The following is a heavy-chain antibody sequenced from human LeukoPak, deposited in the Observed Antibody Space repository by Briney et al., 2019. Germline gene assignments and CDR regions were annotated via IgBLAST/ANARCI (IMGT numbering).Heavy chain of an antibody. V-gene: IGHV3-21*01. CDR3: ARWYSSGWYGFDY. D-gene: IGHD6-19*01. CDR1: GFTFSSYS. CDR2: ISSSSSYI. Sequence: GGSLRLSCAASGFTFSSYSMNWVRQAPGKGLEWVSSISSSSSYIYYADSVKGRFTITRDNAKNSLYLQMNSLRAEDTAVYYCARWYSSGWYGFDYWGQGTLVTVSS. J-gene: IGHJ4*02.